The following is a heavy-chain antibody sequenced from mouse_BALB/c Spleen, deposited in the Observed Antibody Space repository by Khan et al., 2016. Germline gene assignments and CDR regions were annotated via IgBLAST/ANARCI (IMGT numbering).Heavy chain of an antibody. V-gene: IGHV3-6*02. D-gene: IGHD2-12*01. CDR3: ARLRQVYAMDY. CDR1: GYSITSGYY. CDR2: ISYDGSN. J-gene: IGHJ4*01. Sequence: EVQLQESGPGLVKPSQSLSLTCSVTGYSITSGYYWNWIRQFPGSNLEWMGYISYDGSNNYNPSLKNRISIARDTSKNQFFLKLNSVTTEDTATYYCARLRQVYAMDYWGQGTSVTVSS.